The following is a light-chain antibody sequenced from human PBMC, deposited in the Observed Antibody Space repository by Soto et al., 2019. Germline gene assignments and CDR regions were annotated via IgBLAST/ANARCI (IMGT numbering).Light chain of an antibody. CDR2: DNN. CDR3: ATWDGGLTPQGV. Sequence: QSVLSQRPSVSAAPGQRVTISCSGSTSNIGKYYVSWYQQVPGTAPRLLIYDNNQRPSGIPDRFSGSKSGTSATLAITGLQTGDEADYYCATWDGGLTPQGVFGTGTKVTVL. J-gene: IGLJ1*01. CDR1: TSNIGKYY. V-gene: IGLV1-51*01.